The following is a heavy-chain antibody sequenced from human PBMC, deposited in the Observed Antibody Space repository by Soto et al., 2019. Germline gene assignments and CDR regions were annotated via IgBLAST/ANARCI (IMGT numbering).Heavy chain of an antibody. CDR1: GFTFSDYY. V-gene: IGHV3-11*01. J-gene: IGHJ6*02. Sequence: GESLKISCAVSGFTFSDYYMSWIRQAPGKGLEWVSYISSRGSSIYYADSVKGRFTISRDNAKNSLYLQMNGLRAEDTAVYYCARGYYDFWSGYYISPYGMDVWGQGTTVTVSS. D-gene: IGHD3-3*01. CDR2: ISSRGSSI. CDR3: ARGYYDFWSGYYISPYGMDV.